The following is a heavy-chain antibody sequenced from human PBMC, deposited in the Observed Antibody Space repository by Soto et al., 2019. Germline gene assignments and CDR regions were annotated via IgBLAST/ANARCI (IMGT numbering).Heavy chain of an antibody. D-gene: IGHD6-13*01. CDR3: AREMPSTAAAYFYYGLNV. J-gene: IGHJ6*02. CDR2: IVPVFPSV. CDR1: GGAFNNYA. V-gene: IGHV1-69*13. Sequence: VASVKVSWKAAGGAFNNYAIYWVRQAPGQGLEWLGTIVPVFPSVYYAPRFQGRLTITADGSTDTVYMMLTSLKSEDTAVYYCAREMPSTAAAYFYYGLNVWGQGTSVTVSS.